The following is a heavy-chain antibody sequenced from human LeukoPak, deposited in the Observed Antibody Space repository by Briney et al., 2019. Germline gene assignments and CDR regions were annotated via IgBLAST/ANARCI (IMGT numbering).Heavy chain of an antibody. CDR3: AKCEAYYYDSSCYYEGYFDL. V-gene: IGHV3-23*01. CDR2: ISGSGGST. J-gene: IGHJ2*01. CDR1: GFTFSSYA. D-gene: IGHD3-22*01. Sequence: GGSLRLSCAASGFTFSSYAMSWVRQAPGKGLEWVSGISGSGGSTYNADSVKGRFTISRDNSKNTLYLQMNSLRAEDTAVYYCAKCEAYYYDSSCYYEGYFDLWGRGTLVTVSS.